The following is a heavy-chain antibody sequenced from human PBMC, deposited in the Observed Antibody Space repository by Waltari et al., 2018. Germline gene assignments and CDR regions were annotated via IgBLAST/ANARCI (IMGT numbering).Heavy chain of an antibody. CDR3: ARGVPGSWPDYYFDH. J-gene: IGHJ4*02. V-gene: IGHV1-18*01. Sequence: QVQLVQSGAEVKKPGPSVKVPCKASGYTFTNYGISWVRQAPGQRIEWMGWFSVYNSNTNYAQKLQGRVTMTTDTSTSTAYMELRSLRSDDTAVYYCARGVPGSWPDYYFDHWGQGTLVTVSS. D-gene: IGHD3-10*01. CDR1: GYTFTNYG. CDR2: FSVYNSNT.